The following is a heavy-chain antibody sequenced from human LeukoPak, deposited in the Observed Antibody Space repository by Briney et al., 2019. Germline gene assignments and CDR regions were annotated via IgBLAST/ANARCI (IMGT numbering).Heavy chain of an antibody. CDR1: GYTFTGYY. CDR2: INPNSGGT. CDR3: ARGRIVVEAPYAEYFQH. D-gene: IGHD3-22*01. V-gene: IGHV1-2*02. Sequence: GASVKVSCKASGYTFTGYYMHWVRQAPGQGLEWTGWINPNSGGTNYAQKFQGRVTMTRDTSISTAYMELSRLRSDDTAVYYCARGRIVVEAPYAEYFQHWGQGTLVTVSS. J-gene: IGHJ1*01.